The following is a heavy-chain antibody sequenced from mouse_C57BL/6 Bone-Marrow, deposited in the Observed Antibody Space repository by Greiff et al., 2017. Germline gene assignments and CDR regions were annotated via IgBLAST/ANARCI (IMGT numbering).Heavy chain of an antibody. CDR2: INPSSGYT. CDR3: AREGDGYLWYFDV. D-gene: IGHD2-3*01. Sequence: VQLQQSGAELAKPGASVKLSCKASGYTFTSYWMHWVNQRPGQGLEWIGYINPSSGYTKYNQKFKDKATLTADKSSSTAYMQLSSLTYEDSAVYYCAREGDGYLWYFDVWGTGTTVTVSS. CDR1: GYTFTSYW. V-gene: IGHV1-7*01. J-gene: IGHJ1*03.